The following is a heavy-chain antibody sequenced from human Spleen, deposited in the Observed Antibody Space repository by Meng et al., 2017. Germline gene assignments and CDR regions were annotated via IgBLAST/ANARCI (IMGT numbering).Heavy chain of an antibody. V-gene: IGHV4-4*07. J-gene: IGHJ5*02. CDR1: GDSITNFY. CDR3: ARGMGEAGAGTVWFDL. CDR2: IYGSGAT. Sequence: GSLRPSCTVSGDSITNFYWGWIRQPAAKGLEWIGRIYGSGATSYNLSLKSRVTMSVDTSKNQFSLNLTSVTAADTAIYYCARGMGEAGAGTVWFDLWGQGTLVTVSS. D-gene: IGHD6-19*01.